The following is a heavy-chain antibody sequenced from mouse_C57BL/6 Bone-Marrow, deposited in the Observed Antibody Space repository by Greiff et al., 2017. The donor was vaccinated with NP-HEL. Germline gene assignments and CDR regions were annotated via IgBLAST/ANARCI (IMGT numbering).Heavy chain of an antibody. Sequence: VQLQQSGAELARPGASVKLSCKAYGYTFTSYGISWVKQRTGQGLEWIGEIYPRSGNTYYNEKFKGKATLTADKSSSTAYMELRSLTSEDSAVYFCAREKVLPGWFAYWGQGTLVTVSA. CDR1: GYTFTSYG. CDR3: AREKVLPGWFAY. V-gene: IGHV1-81*01. D-gene: IGHD1-1*01. CDR2: IYPRSGNT. J-gene: IGHJ3*01.